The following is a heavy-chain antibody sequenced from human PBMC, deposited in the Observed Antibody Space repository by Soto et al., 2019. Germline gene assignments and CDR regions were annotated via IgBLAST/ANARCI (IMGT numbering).Heavy chain of an antibody. J-gene: IGHJ6*02. CDR2: IYYSGST. CDR3: ARASPGYDFWSRYYYYGMDV. V-gene: IGHV4-30-4*01. CDR1: GGSISSGDYY. Sequence: SETLSLTCFVSGGSISSGDYYWSWIRQPPGKGLEWIGYIYYSGSTYYNPSLKSRVTISVDTSKNQFSLKLSSVTAADTAVYYCARASPGYDFWSRYYYYGMDVWGQGTTVTVSS. D-gene: IGHD3-3*01.